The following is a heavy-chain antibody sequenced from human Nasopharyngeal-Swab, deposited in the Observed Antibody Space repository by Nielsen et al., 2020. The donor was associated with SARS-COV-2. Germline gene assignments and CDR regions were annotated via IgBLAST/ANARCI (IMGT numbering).Heavy chain of an antibody. CDR2: ISYDGSNK. CDR1: GFTFSSYA. CDR3: ARGPPKTYYFDY. V-gene: IGHV3-30-3*01. J-gene: IGHJ4*02. Sequence: SCAASGFTFSSYAMHWVRQAPGKGLEWVAVISYDGSNKYYADSVKGRFTISRDNSKNTLYLQMNSLRAEDTAVYHCARGPPKTYYFDYWGQGTLVTVSS.